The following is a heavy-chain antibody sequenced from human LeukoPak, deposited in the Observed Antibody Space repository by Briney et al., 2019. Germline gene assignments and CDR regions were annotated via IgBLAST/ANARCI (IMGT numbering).Heavy chain of an antibody. J-gene: IGHJ4*02. CDR3: ARTVSGSNDY. CDR1: GGSISSGGYY. CDR2: IYYSGST. V-gene: IGHV4-61*08. D-gene: IGHD6-19*01. Sequence: PSETLSLTCTVSGGSISSGGYYWSWIRQHPGKGLEWIGYIYYSGSTNYNPSLKSRVTISVDTSKNQFSLKLTSVTAADTAVYYCARTVSGSNDYWGQGTLVTVSS.